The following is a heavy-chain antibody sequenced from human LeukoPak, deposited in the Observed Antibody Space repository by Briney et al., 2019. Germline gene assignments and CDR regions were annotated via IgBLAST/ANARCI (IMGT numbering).Heavy chain of an antibody. J-gene: IGHJ4*02. CDR3: AKGAREDFDY. CDR2: INWNSGNI. CDR1: GFNFDDYA. V-gene: IGHV3-9*01. Sequence: GGSLRLSCAASGFNFDDYAMHWVRQAPGKGLEWVSGINWNSGNIGYADSVKGRFTISRDNAKNSLYLQMNSLRAEDAAVYYCAKGAREDFDYWGQGTLLTVSS. D-gene: IGHD1-26*01.